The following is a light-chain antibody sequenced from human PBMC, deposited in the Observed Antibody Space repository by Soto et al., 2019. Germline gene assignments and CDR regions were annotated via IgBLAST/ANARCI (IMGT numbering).Light chain of an antibody. V-gene: IGKV1-5*03. CDR2: KAS. CDR1: QSISSW. CDR3: QQYNRYPST. Sequence: DIQMTQSPSTLSASVGDRVTITCRASQSISSWLAWYQQKPGKAPKLLIYKASSLESGVPSRFSGCGSGTEFTLTISSLQPDDFATYYCQQYNRYPSTFGQGTKLEIK. J-gene: IGKJ2*01.